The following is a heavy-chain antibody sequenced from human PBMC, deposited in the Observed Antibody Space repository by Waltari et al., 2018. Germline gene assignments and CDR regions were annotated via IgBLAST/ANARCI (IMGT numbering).Heavy chain of an antibody. V-gene: IGHV4-4*07. Sequence: QVQLQESGPGLVKPSETLSLTCTVSGGSLSSYYWSWIRQPAGKGLEWIGRIYTSGSTNYNPSLKSRVTMSVDTSKNQFSLKLSSVTAADTAVYYCASTRLITMVRGGFDYWGQGTLVTVSS. CDR2: IYTSGST. CDR1: GGSLSSYY. J-gene: IGHJ4*02. D-gene: IGHD3-10*01. CDR3: ASTRLITMVRGGFDY.